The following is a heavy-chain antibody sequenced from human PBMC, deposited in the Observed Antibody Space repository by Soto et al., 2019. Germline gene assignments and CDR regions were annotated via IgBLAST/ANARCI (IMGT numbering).Heavy chain of an antibody. CDR1: GFTFSSYG. CDR3: AKDADSGSSCRTKYYYYGMDV. V-gene: IGHV3-30*18. Sequence: QVQLVESGGGVVQPGRSLRLSCAASGFTFSSYGMHWVRQASGKGLEWVAVMSDDGGNKYYADSVKGRFTISRDNSKNTLYLQMNSLRVEDTAVYYCAKDADSGSSCRTKYYYYGMDVWGQGTTVTVS. J-gene: IGHJ6*02. CDR2: MSDDGGNK. D-gene: IGHD1-26*01.